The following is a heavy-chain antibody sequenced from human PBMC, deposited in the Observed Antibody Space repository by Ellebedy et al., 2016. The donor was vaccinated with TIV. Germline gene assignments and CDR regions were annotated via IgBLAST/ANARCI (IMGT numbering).Heavy chain of an antibody. J-gene: IGHJ4*02. Sequence: GESLKIFCAASGFTFSSYWMHWVRQAPGKGLVWVSRINIDGTTTSYADSVKGRFTISRDNAKNTLYLKMNSLRAEDTAVYYCARIGSTFPFDWGQGTLVTVSS. CDR1: GFTFSSYW. D-gene: IGHD6-13*01. V-gene: IGHV3-74*01. CDR2: INIDGTTT. CDR3: ARIGSTFPFD.